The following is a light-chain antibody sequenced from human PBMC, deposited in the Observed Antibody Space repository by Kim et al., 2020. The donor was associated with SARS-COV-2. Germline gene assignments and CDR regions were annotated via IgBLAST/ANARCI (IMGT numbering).Light chain of an antibody. CDR2: TAY. J-gene: IGKJ1*01. CDR1: QSISKY. Sequence: ASVGDSVTITCRTSQSISKYLNWDKQKTRKAPKRLRFTAYSLQSGGPPRFRGRAAGTDFTLTITSLQTEDLATYYCQKSYVTPRTFGQGTKGDIK. V-gene: IGKV1-39*01. CDR3: QKSYVTPRT.